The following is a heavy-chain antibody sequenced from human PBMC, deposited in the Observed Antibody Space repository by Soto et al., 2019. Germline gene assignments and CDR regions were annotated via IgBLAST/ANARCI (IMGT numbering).Heavy chain of an antibody. D-gene: IGHD3-3*01. J-gene: IGHJ4*02. CDR3: VRGTMAPGLDH. Sequence: SETLSLTCTVSGGSISSYYWSWIRQPPGKGLEWIGYIYYSVSTNYNPSLKSRVTISVDNAKNSLYLHMNSLRAEDTAVYYCVRGTMAPGLDHWGQGTLVTVSS. CDR2: IYYSVST. CDR1: GGSISSYY. V-gene: IGHV4-59*08.